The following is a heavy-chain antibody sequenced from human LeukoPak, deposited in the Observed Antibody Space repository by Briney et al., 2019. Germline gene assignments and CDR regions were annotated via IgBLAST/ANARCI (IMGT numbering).Heavy chain of an antibody. CDR1: GGSFSGYY. J-gene: IGHJ4*02. V-gene: IGHV4-34*01. Sequence: SETLSLTCAVYGGSFSGYYWSWIRQPPGKGLEWIGEINHSGSTNYNPSLKSRVTISVGTSKNQFSLKLSSVTAADTAVYYCARGLAVDIVATITPGFDYWGQGTLVTVSS. D-gene: IGHD5-12*01. CDR3: ARGLAVDIVATITPGFDY. CDR2: INHSGST.